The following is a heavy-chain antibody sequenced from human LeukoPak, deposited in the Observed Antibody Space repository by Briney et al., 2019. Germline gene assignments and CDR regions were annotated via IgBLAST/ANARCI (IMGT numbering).Heavy chain of an antibody. CDR2: INHSGST. CDR3: ARAYRRQADYLLQFDY. J-gene: IGHJ4*02. CDR1: GGSFGGYY. V-gene: IGHV4-34*01. Sequence: SETLFLTCAVYGGSFGGYYWSWIRQPPGKGLEWIGEINHSGSTNYNPSLKSRVTISVDTSKNQFSLKLSSVTAADTAVYYCARAYRRQADYLLQFDYWGQGTLVTVSS. D-gene: IGHD2/OR15-2a*01.